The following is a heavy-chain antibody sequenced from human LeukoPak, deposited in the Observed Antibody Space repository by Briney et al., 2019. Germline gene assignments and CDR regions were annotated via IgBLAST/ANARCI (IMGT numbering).Heavy chain of an antibody. D-gene: IGHD3-10*01. CDR1: GGSISSSSYY. V-gene: IGHV4-39*01. Sequence: SETLSLTCTVSGGSISSSSYYWGWIRQPPGKGLEWIGSIYYSGSTYYNPSLKSRVTISVDTSKNQFSLKLSSVTAADTAMYYCARTVRGVFDYWGQGTLVTVSS. CDR3: ARTVRGVFDY. J-gene: IGHJ4*02. CDR2: IYYSGST.